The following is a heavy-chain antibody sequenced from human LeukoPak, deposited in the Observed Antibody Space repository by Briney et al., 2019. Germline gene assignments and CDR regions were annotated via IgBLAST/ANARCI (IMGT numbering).Heavy chain of an antibody. CDR2: IKSKSAGETT. D-gene: IGHD4-17*01. CDR1: GFTFTEAW. J-gene: IGHJ4*02. CDR3: TTVIGDSDDY. V-gene: IGHV3-15*01. Sequence: GGSLRLSCSASGFTFTEAWMHWVRQAPGKGLEWVGRIKSKSAGETTNYAAPVKGRFIISRDDSKNTLYLHLNSLKTEDTGVYYCTTVIGDSDDYWGQGALVTVSS.